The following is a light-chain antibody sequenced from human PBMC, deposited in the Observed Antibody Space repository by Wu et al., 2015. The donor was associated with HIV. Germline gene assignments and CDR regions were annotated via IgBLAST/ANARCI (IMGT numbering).Light chain of an antibody. CDR1: QSISSY. CDR3: QQYKTYSPT. J-gene: IGKJ4*01. CDR2: AAS. V-gene: IGKV1-39*01. Sequence: DIQMTQSPSSLSASVGDRVTITCRASQSISSYLNWYQQKPGKAPKLLIYAASSLQSGVPSRFSGSGSGTDFTLTISCLQPDDFATYYCQQYKTYSPTFGGGTKVEIK.